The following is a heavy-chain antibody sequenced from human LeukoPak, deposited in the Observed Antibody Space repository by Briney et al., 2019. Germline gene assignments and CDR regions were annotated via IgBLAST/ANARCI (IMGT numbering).Heavy chain of an antibody. J-gene: IGHJ3*02. V-gene: IGHV1-18*01. Sequence: GASVKVSCKASGYTFTNYGISWVRQAPGQGLEWMGWISAYNGNTNYAHKLQGRVTMTTDTSTTTAYMELSSLRSEDTAVYYCARVKSYYYDTSDKDAFDIWGQGTMVTVSS. CDR2: ISAYNGNT. D-gene: IGHD3-22*01. CDR3: ARVKSYYYDTSDKDAFDI. CDR1: GYTFTNYG.